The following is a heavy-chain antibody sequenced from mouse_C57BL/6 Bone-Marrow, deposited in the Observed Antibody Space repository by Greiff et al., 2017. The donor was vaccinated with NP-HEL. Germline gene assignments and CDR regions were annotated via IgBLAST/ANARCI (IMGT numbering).Heavy chain of an antibody. V-gene: IGHV5-15*01. J-gene: IGHJ1*03. CDR1: GFTFSDYG. D-gene: IGHD1-1*01. CDR2: ISNLAYSI. CDR3: ARQREARYYGSRGYFDV. Sequence: EVKLMESGGGLVQPGGSLKLSCAASGFTFSDYGMAWVRQAPRKGPEWVAFISNLAYSIYYADTVTGRFTISRENAKNTLYLEMSSLRSEDTAMYYCARQREARYYGSRGYFDVWGTGTTVTVSS.